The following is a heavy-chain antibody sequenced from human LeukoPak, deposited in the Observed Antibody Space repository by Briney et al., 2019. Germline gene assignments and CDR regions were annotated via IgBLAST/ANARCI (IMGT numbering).Heavy chain of an antibody. J-gene: IGHJ4*02. V-gene: IGHV3-30*02. D-gene: IGHD6-13*01. CDR1: GFTFSSYE. CDR2: IRYDGSNK. CDR3: AKRGYSSSWFTFDY. Sequence: GGSLRLSCAASGFTFSSYEMNWVRQAPGKGLEWVAFIRYDGSNKYYADSVKGRFTISRDNSKNTLYLQMNSLRAEDTAVYYCAKRGYSSSWFTFDYWGQGTLVTVSS.